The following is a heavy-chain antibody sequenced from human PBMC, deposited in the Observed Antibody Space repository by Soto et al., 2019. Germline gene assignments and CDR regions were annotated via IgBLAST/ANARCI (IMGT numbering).Heavy chain of an antibody. CDR3: ASGRAYYDILTGYYPFGSGAFDI. CDR2: INPSGSST. V-gene: IGHV1-46*01. Sequence: ASVKVSCKASGYTFTSDYMHWVRQAPGQGLEWMGIINPSGSSTSYAQKFQGRVTMTRDASTSTVYMELSSLRSEDTAVYYCASGRAYYDILTGYYPFGSGAFDIWGQGTMVTVSS. D-gene: IGHD3-9*01. CDR1: GYTFTSDY. J-gene: IGHJ3*02.